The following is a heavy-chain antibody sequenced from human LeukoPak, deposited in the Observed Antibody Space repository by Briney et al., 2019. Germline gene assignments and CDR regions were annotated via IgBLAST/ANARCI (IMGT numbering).Heavy chain of an antibody. J-gene: IGHJ6*02. Sequence: PGGSLTLSCAASGFTFDVYGMSWVRQAPGKGLEWVSGINWNGGSTGYADSVKGRFTISRDNAKNSLYLQMNSLRAEDTALYHCARGITGTTDYYYGMDVWGQGTTVTVSS. V-gene: IGHV3-20*01. CDR1: GFTFDVYG. CDR2: INWNGGST. D-gene: IGHD1-7*01. CDR3: ARGITGTTDYYYGMDV.